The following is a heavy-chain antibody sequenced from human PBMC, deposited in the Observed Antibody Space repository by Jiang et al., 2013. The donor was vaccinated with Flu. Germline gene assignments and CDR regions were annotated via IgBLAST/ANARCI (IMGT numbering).Heavy chain of an antibody. CDR3: ARGLLREMATMLAFDI. D-gene: IGHD5-24*01. CDR1: GYSFTSYW. V-gene: IGHV5-51*01. CDR2: IYPGDSDT. Sequence: GAEVKKPGESLKISCKGSGYSFTSYWIGWVRQMPGKGLEWMGIIYPGDSDTRYSPSFQGQVTISADKSISTAYLQWSSLKASDTAMYYCARGLLREMATMLAFDIWAKGQWSPSL. J-gene: IGHJ3*02.